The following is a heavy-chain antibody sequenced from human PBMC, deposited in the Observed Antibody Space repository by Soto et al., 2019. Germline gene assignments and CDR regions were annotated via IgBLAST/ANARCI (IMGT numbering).Heavy chain of an antibody. CDR3: ARDHPYYDILTGYSPSGMDV. J-gene: IGHJ6*02. CDR2: IYYSGST. D-gene: IGHD3-9*01. V-gene: IGHV4-61*08. CDR1: GGSISSGGHY. Sequence: SETLSLTCTVSGGSISSGGHYWSWIRQHPGKGLEWIGYIYYSGSTNYNPSLKSRVTISVDTSKNQFSLKLSSVTAADTAVYYCARDHPYYDILTGYSPSGMDVWGQGTTVTVSS.